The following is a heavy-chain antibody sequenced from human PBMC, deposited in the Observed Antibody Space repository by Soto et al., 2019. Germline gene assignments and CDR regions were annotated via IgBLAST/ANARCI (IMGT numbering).Heavy chain of an antibody. CDR2: ISSSSSYI. D-gene: IGHD6-13*01. V-gene: IGHV3-21*01. CDR3: AGVPGIAAAGILSDYYYYGMDV. J-gene: IGHJ6*02. CDR1: GFTFSSYS. Sequence: GGSLRLSCAASGFTFSSYSMNWVRQAPGKGLEWVSSISSSSSYIYYADSVKGRFTISRDNAKNSLYLQMNSLRAEDTAVYYCAGVPGIAAAGILSDYYYYGMDVWGQGTTVTVSS.